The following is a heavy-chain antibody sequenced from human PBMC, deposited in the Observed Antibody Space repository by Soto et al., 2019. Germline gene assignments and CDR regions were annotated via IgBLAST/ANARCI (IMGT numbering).Heavy chain of an antibody. Sequence: GGSLRLSFAASGFTFSSYVMSWVRQAPGKGLEWVSAISGSGDSMYYADSVKGRFTISRDNSRNTLFLQMNSLRAEDTAVYYCAKDTRDCIKGVCYAPLGALDVWGQGTMVTVSS. CDR1: GFTFSSYV. D-gene: IGHD2-8*01. CDR2: ISGSGDSM. J-gene: IGHJ3*01. CDR3: AKDTRDCIKGVCYAPLGALDV. V-gene: IGHV3-23*01.